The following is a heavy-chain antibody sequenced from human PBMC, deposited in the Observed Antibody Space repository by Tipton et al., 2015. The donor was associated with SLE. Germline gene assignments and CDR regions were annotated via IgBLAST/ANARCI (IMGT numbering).Heavy chain of an antibody. Sequence: SLRLSCAASGFTFSSYAMSWVRQAPGKGLEWVSGISGSGGSTYYADSVKGRFTISRDKSKNTLYLQMNSLRAEDTAVYYCAKDLGYYDSSGYYDWGQGTLVTGSS. D-gene: IGHD3-22*01. J-gene: IGHJ4*02. V-gene: IGHV3-23*01. CDR3: AKDLGYYDSSGYYD. CDR2: ISGSGGST. CDR1: GFTFSSYA.